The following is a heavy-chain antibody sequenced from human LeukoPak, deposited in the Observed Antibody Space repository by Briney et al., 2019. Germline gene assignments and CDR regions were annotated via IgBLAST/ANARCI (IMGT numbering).Heavy chain of an antibody. Sequence: QTLSLTCAISGDSVSSNSGAWNWIRQSPSRGLEWLGRTYYRSKWVNDYEVSVKSRITIDSDTSRNQFSLRLNSVTPEDTAVYYCASQGDGWFFDYWGQGILVTVSS. CDR3: ASQGDGWFFDY. V-gene: IGHV6-1*01. CDR2: TYYRSKWVN. CDR1: GDSVSSNSGA. D-gene: IGHD6-19*01. J-gene: IGHJ4*02.